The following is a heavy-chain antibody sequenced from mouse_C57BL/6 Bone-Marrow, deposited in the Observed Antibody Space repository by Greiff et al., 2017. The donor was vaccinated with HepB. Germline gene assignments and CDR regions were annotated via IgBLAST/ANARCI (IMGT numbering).Heavy chain of an antibody. Sequence: AAGGVDFSRYWMSWVRRAPGKGLEWIGEINPDSSTINYAPSLKDKFIISRDNAKNTLYLQMSKVRSEDTALYYCARFANWYFDVWGTGTTVTVSS. CDR2: INPDSSTI. V-gene: IGHV4-1*01. CDR3: ARFANWYFDV. D-gene: IGHD6-1*01. CDR1: GVDFSRYW. J-gene: IGHJ1*03.